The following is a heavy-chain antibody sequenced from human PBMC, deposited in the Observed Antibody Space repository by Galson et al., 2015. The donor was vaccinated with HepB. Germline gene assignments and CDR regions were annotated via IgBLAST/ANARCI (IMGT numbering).Heavy chain of an antibody. CDR3: TKPVPGTAVAGDY. CDR1: GFSFSSYG. Sequence: SLRLSCAASGFSFSSYGIHWVRQAPGKGLEWVAYIRYDGSIKNYADSVKGRFMISRDNSQNTLYLQMNSLRTEDTAFYYCTKPVPGTAVAGDYWGQGTLVTVSS. CDR2: IRYDGSIK. J-gene: IGHJ4*02. V-gene: IGHV3-30*02. D-gene: IGHD6-19*01.